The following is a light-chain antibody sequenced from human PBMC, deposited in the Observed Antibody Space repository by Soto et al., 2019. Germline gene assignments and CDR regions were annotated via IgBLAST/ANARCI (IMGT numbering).Light chain of an antibody. CDR2: DAS. V-gene: IGKV3-20*01. Sequence: EIVLTQSPGTLSLSPGERATLSCRASQGVSCTYFAWYQQKPDQAPRLLMYDASSRATGIPDRFSGSGSGTDFTLTISRLEPEDFAMYYCQQYGPSPMYTFGQGTNLEIK. CDR3: QQYGPSPMYT. CDR1: QGVSCTY. J-gene: IGKJ2*01.